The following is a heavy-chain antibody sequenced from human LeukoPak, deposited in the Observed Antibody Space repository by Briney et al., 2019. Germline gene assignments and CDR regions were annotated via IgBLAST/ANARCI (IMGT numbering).Heavy chain of an antibody. CDR2: IYYSGST. J-gene: IGHJ6*03. V-gene: IGHV4-59*08. CDR1: GGSIISYY. CDR3: ARRELYYYYMDV. D-gene: IGHD1-7*01. Sequence: SETLPLTCTVSGGSIISYYWSWIGQPPGKGLEWIGYIYYSGSTNYNPSLESRVTISVDTSKNQFSLKLSSVTAADTAVYYCARRELYYYYMDVWGKGTTVTVSS.